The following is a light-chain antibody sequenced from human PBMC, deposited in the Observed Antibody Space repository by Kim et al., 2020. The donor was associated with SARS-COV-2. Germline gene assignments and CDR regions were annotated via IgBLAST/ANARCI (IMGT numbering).Light chain of an antibody. CDR3: ATWDDNLAGWV. CDR2: SND. J-gene: IGLJ3*02. Sequence: ELTQPPSASGTPGQRVTLSCSGSSSSIGSNTVNWYQQFPGTAPKLLIYSNDQRPSGVPDRFSGSKSGTSASLAISGLQSEDEADYYCATWDDNLAGWVFGGGTQLTVL. V-gene: IGLV1-44*01. CDR1: SSSIGSNT.